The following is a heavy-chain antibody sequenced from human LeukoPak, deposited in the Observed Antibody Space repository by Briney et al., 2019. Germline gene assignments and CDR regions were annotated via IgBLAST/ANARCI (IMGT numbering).Heavy chain of an antibody. CDR3: ARDREVRGGSGSYRYYYYGMDV. D-gene: IGHD3-10*01. J-gene: IGHJ6*02. V-gene: IGHV4-4*07. Sequence: RTSETLSLTCTVSGGSISSYYWSWIRQPAGKGLEWIGRIYTSGSTNYNPSLKSRVTMSVDTSKNQFSLKLSSVTAADTAVYYCARDREVRGGSGSYRYYYYGMDVWGQGTTITVSS. CDR1: GGSISSYY. CDR2: IYTSGST.